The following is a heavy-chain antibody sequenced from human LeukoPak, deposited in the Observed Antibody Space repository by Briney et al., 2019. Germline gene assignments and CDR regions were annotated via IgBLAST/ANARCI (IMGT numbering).Heavy chain of an antibody. D-gene: IGHD5-18*01. CDR1: GFTFSSYW. J-gene: IGHJ4*02. CDR3: ARVEGYSYGYFDY. Sequence: GGSLRLSCAASGFTFSSYWTSWVRQAPGKGLEWVANIKQDGSEKYYVDSVKGRFTISRDNAKNSLYLQLNSLRAEDTAVYYCARVEGYSYGYFDYWGQGTLVTVSS. CDR2: IKQDGSEK. V-gene: IGHV3-7*03.